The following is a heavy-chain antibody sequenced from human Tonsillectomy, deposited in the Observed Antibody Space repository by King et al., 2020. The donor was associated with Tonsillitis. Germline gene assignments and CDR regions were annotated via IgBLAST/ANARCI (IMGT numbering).Heavy chain of an antibody. Sequence: QLQESGPQLVKPSETLSLTCTVSGGSINSASYYWGWVRQPPGKGLECIGSVYYSGTTYYNPSLKSRVTMSVDTSKNKFSLKLISVTAADTAVYYCARHGSVVPAARGMDVWGQGTTVTVSS. CDR2: VYYSGTT. V-gene: IGHV4-39*01. J-gene: IGHJ6*02. D-gene: IGHD2-2*01. CDR3: ARHGSVVPAARGMDV. CDR1: GGSINSASYY.